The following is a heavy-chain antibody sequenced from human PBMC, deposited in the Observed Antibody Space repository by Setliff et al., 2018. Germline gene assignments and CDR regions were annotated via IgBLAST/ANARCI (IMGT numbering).Heavy chain of an antibody. CDR2: MNPSGST. D-gene: IGHD3-22*01. CDR1: GASFSGNY. Sequence: SETLSLTCAVYGASFSGNYWSWIRQPPGKGLEWIGEMNPSGSTNYNPSLESRVTFSVDTSKNQFSLKLTSVTAADTAVYYCRVWVTMIEMESWGQGTLVTVSS. J-gene: IGHJ1*01. CDR3: RVWVTMIEMES. V-gene: IGHV4-34*01.